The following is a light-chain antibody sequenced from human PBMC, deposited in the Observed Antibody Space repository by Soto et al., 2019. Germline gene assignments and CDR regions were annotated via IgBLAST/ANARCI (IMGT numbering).Light chain of an antibody. Sequence: DIVMTQSPDSLAVSLGERATINCRSSQTVLYSSNNKNHLAWYQQKPGQPPKLLIYWASTRESGVPDRFSGSGSGTDFTLTISSLQAEDVATYYCQNYNNVPFTFGPGTKVDIK. CDR1: QTVLYSSNNKNH. V-gene: IGKV4-1*01. CDR2: WAS. J-gene: IGKJ3*01. CDR3: QNYNNVPFT.